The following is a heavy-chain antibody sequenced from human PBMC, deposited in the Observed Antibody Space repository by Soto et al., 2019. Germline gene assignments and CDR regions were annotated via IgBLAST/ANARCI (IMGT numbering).Heavy chain of an antibody. CDR1: GYTFTSHG. D-gene: IGHD2-2*02. Sequence: AAVKVSCKASGYTFTSHGISWVRQAPGQGLEWLGWISTYNSRTHYAQKVQGRVTMTTDTSTSTAYLDLRSLTFDDTAVYYCARARYCASPSCYKHYYYGMDTWGQGTTVTVSS. J-gene: IGHJ6*02. CDR3: ARARYCASPSCYKHYYYGMDT. CDR2: ISTYNSRT. V-gene: IGHV1-18*04.